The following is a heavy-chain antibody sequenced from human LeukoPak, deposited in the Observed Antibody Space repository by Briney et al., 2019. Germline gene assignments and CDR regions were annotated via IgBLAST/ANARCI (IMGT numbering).Heavy chain of an antibody. CDR2: IYPGDSDT. CDR1: GYSFTSYW. J-gene: IGHJ4*02. V-gene: IGHV5-51*01. D-gene: IGHD4-23*01. Sequence: PGASLKISSKGSGYSFTSYWIGWVRRMPGKGLDWMGIIYPGDSDTRYSPSFQGQVTISADKSISTAYLQWSSLKASDTAMYYCARHSPGGNSYDDYWGQGTLVTVSS. CDR3: ARHSPGGNSYDDY.